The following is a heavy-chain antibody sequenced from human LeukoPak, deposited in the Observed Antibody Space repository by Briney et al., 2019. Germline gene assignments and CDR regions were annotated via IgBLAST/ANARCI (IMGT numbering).Heavy chain of an antibody. CDR3: ARHPMGYDILTGYYSDAFDI. CDR1: GGSISSSSYY. V-gene: IGHV4-39*01. J-gene: IGHJ3*02. D-gene: IGHD3-9*01. Sequence: SETLSLTCTVSGGSISSSSYYWGWIRQPPGKGLEWIGSIYYSGSTYYNPSLKSRVTISVDTSKNQFSLKLSSVTAADTAVYYCARHPMGYDILTGYYSDAFDIWGQGTMVTVSS. CDR2: IYYSGST.